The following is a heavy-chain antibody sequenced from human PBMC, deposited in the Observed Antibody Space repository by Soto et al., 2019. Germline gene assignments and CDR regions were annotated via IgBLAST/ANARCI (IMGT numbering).Heavy chain of an antibody. J-gene: IGHJ4*02. CDR3: TSDTFGARDS. D-gene: IGHD3-16*01. CDR2: IDPYETGI. CDR1: GFAFGSEW. V-gene: IGHV3-74*01. Sequence: GGSLRLSCAASGFAFGSEWMHWVRQAPVKVLVWVSRIDPYETGISYADSVKGRFTISRDNAMNTLYLQMNSLRAEDTAVYYCTSDTFGARDSWGQGTLVTLSS.